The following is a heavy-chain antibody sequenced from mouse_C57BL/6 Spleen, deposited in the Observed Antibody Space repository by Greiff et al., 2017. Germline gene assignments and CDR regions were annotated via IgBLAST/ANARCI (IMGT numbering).Heavy chain of an antibody. V-gene: IGHV1-15*01. Sequence: VQGVESGAELVRPGASVTLSCKASGYTFTDYEMHWVKPTPVHGLEWIGAIDPETGGTAYNQKFKGKAILTADKSSSTAYMELRSLTSEDSAVYYCTRWVYWGQGTTLTVSS. CDR3: TRWVY. J-gene: IGHJ2*01. CDR2: IDPETGGT. CDR1: GYTFTDYE.